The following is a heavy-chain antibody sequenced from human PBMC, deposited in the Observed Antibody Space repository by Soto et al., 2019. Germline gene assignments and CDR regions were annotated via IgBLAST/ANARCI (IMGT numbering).Heavy chain of an antibody. D-gene: IGHD2-15*01. V-gene: IGHV3-33*01. J-gene: IGHJ4*02. Sequence: QVQLVESGGGVVQPGRSLRLSCAASGFTFSSYGMHWVRQAPGKGLEWVALIWYDGSNKYYADSVKGRFTISRDNSKNTLYLQMNSLRAEDTAVYYCARDSYCSGGSCYWGQGTLVTVSS. CDR3: ARDSYCSGGSCY. CDR2: IWYDGSNK. CDR1: GFTFSSYG.